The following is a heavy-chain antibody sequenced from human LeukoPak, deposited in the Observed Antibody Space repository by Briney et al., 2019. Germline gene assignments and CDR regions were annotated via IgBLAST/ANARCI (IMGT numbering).Heavy chain of an antibody. CDR2: IIPILGIA. CDR3: AREGDGYNPYYYYYGMDV. J-gene: IGHJ6*02. CDR1: GGTFNSYT. D-gene: IGHD5-24*01. V-gene: IGHV1-69*04. Sequence: SVKVSFKASGGTFNSYTISWVRQAPGQGLEWMGRIIPILGIANYAQKFQGRVTITADKSTSTAYMELSSLRSEDTAVYYCAREGDGYNPYYYYYGMDVWGQGTTVTVSS.